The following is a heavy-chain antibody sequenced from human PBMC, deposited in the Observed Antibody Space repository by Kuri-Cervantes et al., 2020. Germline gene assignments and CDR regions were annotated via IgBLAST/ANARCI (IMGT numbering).Heavy chain of an antibody. CDR3: ASRHIVYSSSWAPSYYYMDV. CDR2: IIPIFGTA. Sequence: SVKVSCKASGGTFSSYAISWVRQAPGQGLEWMGGIIPIFGTANYAQKFQGRVTITTDESTSTAYMELSSLKTEDTAVYYCASRHIVYSSSWAPSYYYMDVWGKGPRSPSP. CDR1: GGTFSSYA. V-gene: IGHV1-69*05. J-gene: IGHJ6*03. D-gene: IGHD6-13*01.